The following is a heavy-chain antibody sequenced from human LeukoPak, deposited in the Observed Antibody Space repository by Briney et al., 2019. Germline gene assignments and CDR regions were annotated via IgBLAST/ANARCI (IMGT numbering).Heavy chain of an antibody. CDR2: INPNSGGT. J-gene: IGHJ6*02. V-gene: IGHV1-2*04. Sequence: ASVKVSCKASGYTFTSYDINWVRQATGQGLEWMGWINPNSGGTNYAQKFQGWVTMTRDTSISTAYMELSRLRSDDTAVYYCARDYYDSSGSSYGMDVWGQGTTVTVSS. CDR1: GYTFTSYD. CDR3: ARDYYDSSGSSYGMDV. D-gene: IGHD3-22*01.